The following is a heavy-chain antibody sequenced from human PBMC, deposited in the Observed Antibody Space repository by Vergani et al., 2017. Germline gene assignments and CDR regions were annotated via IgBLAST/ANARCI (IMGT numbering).Heavy chain of an antibody. Sequence: QITLKESGPTLVKPTQTLTLTCTFSGFSLSTSGVGVGWIRQPPGKALEWLALIYWNDDKRYSPSLKSRLTITKDTSKNPVVLTMTNMDPVDTATYYCAHSKYDILTGYIWFDPWGQGTLVTVSS. J-gene: IGHJ5*02. CDR2: IYWNDDK. V-gene: IGHV2-5*01. D-gene: IGHD3-9*01. CDR1: GFSLSTSGVG. CDR3: AHSKYDILTGYIWFDP.